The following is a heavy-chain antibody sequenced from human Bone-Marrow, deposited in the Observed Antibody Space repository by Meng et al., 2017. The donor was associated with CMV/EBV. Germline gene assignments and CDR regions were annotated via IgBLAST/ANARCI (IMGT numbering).Heavy chain of an antibody. CDR1: GITFSSSW. CDR2: IKGDGSEK. Sequence: GRSLRLSCTPYGITFSSSWMSWVRQAPGKGLEWVAKIKGDGSEKYYLDSVKGRFTISRDNAKNSVYLQMNSLRAEDTAVYYCARVRVTYYEFWSGAFGMDVWGQGTTVTVSS. D-gene: IGHD3-3*01. V-gene: IGHV3-7*01. J-gene: IGHJ6*02. CDR3: ARVRVTYYEFWSGAFGMDV.